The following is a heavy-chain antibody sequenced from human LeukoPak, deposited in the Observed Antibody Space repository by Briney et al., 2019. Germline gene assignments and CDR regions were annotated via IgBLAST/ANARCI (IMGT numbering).Heavy chain of an antibody. CDR3: AALIGTRFDP. D-gene: IGHD1-14*01. Sequence: ASVTVSCKASGYTFTSYDINWVRPATGQGLEGMGWMNPNSGNTGYAQKFQGRVTMTRNTSISTAYMELSSLRSEDTAVYYCAALIGTRFDPWGQGTLVTVSS. V-gene: IGHV1-8*01. CDR1: GYTFTSYD. J-gene: IGHJ5*02. CDR2: MNPNSGNT.